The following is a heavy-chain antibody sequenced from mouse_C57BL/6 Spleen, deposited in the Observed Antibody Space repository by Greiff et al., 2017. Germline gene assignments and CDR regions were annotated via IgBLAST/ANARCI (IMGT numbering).Heavy chain of an antibody. CDR2: IRIGSSTT. CDR3: ARAFYFDY. J-gene: IGHJ2*01. CDR1: GFTFSDYG. V-gene: IGHV5-17*01. Sequence: EVQVVESGGGLVKPGGSLKLSCAASGFTFSDYGMHWVRQAPEQGLEWVAYIRIGSSTTYYADTVKGRFTISRDNAKNTLFLQMTRLRSEDTAMYYCARAFYFDYWGQGTTLTVSS.